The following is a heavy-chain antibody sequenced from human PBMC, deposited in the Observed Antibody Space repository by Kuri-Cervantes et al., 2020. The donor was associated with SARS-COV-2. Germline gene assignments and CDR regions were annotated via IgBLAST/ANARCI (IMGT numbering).Heavy chain of an antibody. CDR1: GGSISGGYY. CDR3: ARQDCSTTSCYTPSPKDWFDP. V-gene: IGHV4-38-2*02. J-gene: IGHJ5*02. CDR2: IYHSGST. D-gene: IGHD2-2*02. Sequence: SETLSLTCTVSGGSISGGYYWGWIRQPPGKGLEWIGSIYHSGSTYYNPSLKSRVTMSVDTSKNEFSLRLRSLTAADTAVYYCARQDCSTTSCYTPSPKDWFDPWGQGTLVTVSS.